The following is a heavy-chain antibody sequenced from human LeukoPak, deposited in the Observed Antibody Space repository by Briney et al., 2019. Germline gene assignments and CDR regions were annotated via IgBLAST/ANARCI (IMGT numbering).Heavy chain of an antibody. V-gene: IGHV1-46*01. CDR3: ARDPAEMTTVTTYFDX. Sequence: ASVKVSCKASGYTFTSYYMHWVRQAPGQGLEWMGIINPSGGSTSYAQKFQGRVTMTRDTSTSTVYMELSSLRSEDTAVYYCARDPAEMTTVTTYFDXXXQGTLVTVSS. CDR1: GYTFTSYY. D-gene: IGHD4-11*01. CDR2: INPSGGST. J-gene: IGHJ4*02.